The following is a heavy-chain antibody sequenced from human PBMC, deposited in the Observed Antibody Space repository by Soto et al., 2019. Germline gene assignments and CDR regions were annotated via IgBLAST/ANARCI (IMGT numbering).Heavy chain of an antibody. V-gene: IGHV3-33*01. Sequence: QVQLVESGGGVVQPGRSLRLSCAASGFTFSSYGMHWVRQAPGKGLAWVVVIWYDGSNKYYADSVKGRFTISRDNSKNTLYLQMNSLRAEDTAVYYCARDLRRGYSYGSDYWGQGTLVTVSS. J-gene: IGHJ4*02. CDR2: IWYDGSNK. D-gene: IGHD5-18*01. CDR3: ARDLRRGYSYGSDY. CDR1: GFTFSSYG.